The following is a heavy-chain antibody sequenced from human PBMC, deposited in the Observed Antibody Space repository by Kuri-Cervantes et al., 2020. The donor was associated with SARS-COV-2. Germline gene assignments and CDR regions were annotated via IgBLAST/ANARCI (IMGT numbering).Heavy chain of an antibody. CDR2: IGPSGTTK. V-gene: IGHV3-11*04. J-gene: IGHJ4*02. Sequence: GGSLRLSCAASGFIFSDYYMTWIRQAPGKGLEWVSNIGPSGTTKYYADSVKGRFTISRDNAKNSLYLQMSSLRAEDTAVYYCARDRRRFGDVYFDYWGQGTLVTVSS. CDR3: ARDRRRFGDVYFDY. CDR1: GFIFSDYY. D-gene: IGHD3-10*01.